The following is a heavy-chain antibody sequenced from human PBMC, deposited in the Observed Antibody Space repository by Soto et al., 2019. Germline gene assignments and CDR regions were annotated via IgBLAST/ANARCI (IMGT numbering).Heavy chain of an antibody. J-gene: IGHJ6*03. V-gene: IGHV4-59*08. CDR2: IYYSGST. CDR1: GVSISSYY. Sequence: SETLSLTCTVSGVSISSYYWSWIRQPPGKGLEWIGYIYYSGSTNYNPSLKSRVTISVDTSKNQFSLKLSSVTAADTAVYYCARRRGAYYYYYMDVWGKGTTVTVS. D-gene: IGHD3-10*01. CDR3: ARRRGAYYYYYMDV.